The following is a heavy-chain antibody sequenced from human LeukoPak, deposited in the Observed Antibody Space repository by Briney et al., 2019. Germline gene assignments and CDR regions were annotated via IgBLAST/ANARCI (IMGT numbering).Heavy chain of an antibody. V-gene: IGHV1-69*05. Sequence: GASVKVSCKASGGTFSSYAISWVRQAPGQGLEWMGGIIPIFGTANYAQKFQGRVTITTDESTSTAYMELSSLRSEDTAVYYCARDRADSSGCYYRFDYWGQGTLVTVSS. D-gene: IGHD3-22*01. J-gene: IGHJ4*02. CDR3: ARDRADSSGCYYRFDY. CDR2: IIPIFGTA. CDR1: GGTFSSYA.